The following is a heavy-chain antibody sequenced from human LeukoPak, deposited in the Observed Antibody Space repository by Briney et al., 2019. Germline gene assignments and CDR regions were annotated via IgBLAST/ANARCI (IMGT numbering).Heavy chain of an antibody. J-gene: IGHJ4*02. CDR3: ARNRFYDSTGHYYDFDY. CDR1: GYSISSGYF. CDR2: IYHSGTT. D-gene: IGHD3-22*01. Sequence: SETLSLTCTVSGYSISSGYFWGWIRQPPGKGLEWIGSIYHSGTTFYNPSLKSRGTISIDMSKNQISLKLSSVTAADTAVYYCARNRFYDSTGHYYDFDYWGQGTLVTVSS. V-gene: IGHV4-38-2*02.